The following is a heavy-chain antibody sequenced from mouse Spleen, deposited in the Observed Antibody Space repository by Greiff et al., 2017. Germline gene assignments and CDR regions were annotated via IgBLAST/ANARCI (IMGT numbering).Heavy chain of an antibody. J-gene: IGHJ4*01. CDR2: ISSGSSTI. Sequence: EVKLVESGGGLVKPGGSLKLSCAASGFTFSDYGMHWVRQAPEKGLEWVAYISSGSSTIYYADTVKGRFTISRDNAKNTLFLQMTSLRSEDTAMYYCARGSTNYAMDYWGQGTSVTVSS. D-gene: IGHD1-1*01. V-gene: IGHV5-17*01. CDR3: ARGSTNYAMDY. CDR1: GFTFSDYG.